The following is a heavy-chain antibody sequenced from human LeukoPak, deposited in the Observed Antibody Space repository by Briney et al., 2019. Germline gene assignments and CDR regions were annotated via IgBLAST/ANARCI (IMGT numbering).Heavy chain of an antibody. CDR1: GYTFTNYY. CDR3: ARDGYKGLGFDH. V-gene: IGHV1-46*01. CDR2: INCNGGST. D-gene: IGHD5-24*01. Sequence: ASVTVSCKASGYTFTNYYMHWVRQAPGQGLEWMGVINCNGGSTRYAQKFQGRVSMTSDISTSTVYMELSRLRSEDTAVYYCARDGYKGLGFDHWGQGTLVTVSS. J-gene: IGHJ4*02.